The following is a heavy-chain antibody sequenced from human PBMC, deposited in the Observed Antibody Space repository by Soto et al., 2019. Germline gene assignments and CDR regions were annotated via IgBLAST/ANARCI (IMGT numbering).Heavy chain of an antibody. CDR3: VRQGIGNLHGLVDV. CDR2: VYSTGGT. Sequence: QVQLQQSGPGLVKPSETLSLTCSVSRGPSSSHNWGWIRQPPGRGLEWIGYVYSTGGTSYNPSLKRRVTISADTSTNHISLTLTSVTAADTAVYYCVRQGIGNLHGLVDVWGQGTTVRVSS. J-gene: IGHJ6*02. D-gene: IGHD1-1*01. V-gene: IGHV4-59*08. CDR1: RGPSSSHN.